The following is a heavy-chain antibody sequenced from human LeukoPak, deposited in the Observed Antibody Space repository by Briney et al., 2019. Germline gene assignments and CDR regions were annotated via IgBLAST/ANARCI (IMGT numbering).Heavy chain of an antibody. J-gene: IGHJ4*02. CDR3: ARSHTGFDS. CDR1: GFTFSSYW. Sequence: GGSLRLSCAASGFTFSSYWMHWVRQAPGKGLVWVSRINSDGSTTIYADSVKGRFTISRDNAKNTLYLQINSLRVEDTAVYYCARSHTGFDSWGQGTLVTVSS. CDR2: INSDGSTT. V-gene: IGHV3-74*01.